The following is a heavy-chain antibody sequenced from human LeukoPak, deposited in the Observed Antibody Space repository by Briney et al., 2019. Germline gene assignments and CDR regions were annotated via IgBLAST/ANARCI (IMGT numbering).Heavy chain of an antibody. CDR3: ARETSGSYYPYFDY. D-gene: IGHD1-26*01. Sequence: EASVKVSCKASGYTFTSYAMHWVRQAPGQKLEWMGWINAGNGNTKYSQKFQGRVTITRDTSASTAYMELSSLRSEDTAVYYCARETSGSYYPYFDYWGQGTLVTVSS. V-gene: IGHV1-3*01. CDR2: INAGNGNT. J-gene: IGHJ4*02. CDR1: GYTFTSYA.